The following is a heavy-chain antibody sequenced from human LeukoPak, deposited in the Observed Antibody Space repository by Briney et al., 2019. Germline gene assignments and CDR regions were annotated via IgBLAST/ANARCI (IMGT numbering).Heavy chain of an antibody. D-gene: IGHD3-10*01. CDR1: GGSISSGDYY. V-gene: IGHV4-30-4*08. J-gene: IGHJ5*02. Sequence: SQTLSLTCTVSGGSISSGDYYWRWLRQPPGTGLEWIGYIYHSGSTNYNPSLKSRVTMSVDTSKNQFSLKLNSVTAADAAVYYCARIYYSRFDPWGQGTLVTVSS. CDR2: IYHSGST. CDR3: ARIYYSRFDP.